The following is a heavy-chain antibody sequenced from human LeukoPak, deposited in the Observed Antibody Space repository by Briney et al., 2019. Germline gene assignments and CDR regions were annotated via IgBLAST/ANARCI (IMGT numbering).Heavy chain of an antibody. J-gene: IGHJ5*02. CDR1: GYSFTSYW. V-gene: IGHV5-51*01. CDR3: ARLGIFGVVIGGWFDP. CDR2: IYPGDSDT. D-gene: IGHD3-3*01. Sequence: GESLKISCKGSGYSFTSYWIGWVRQMPGKGLEWMGIIYPGDSDTRYSPSFQGRVTISADKSISTAYLQWSSLKASDTAMYYCARLGIFGVVIGGWFDPWGQGTLVTVSS.